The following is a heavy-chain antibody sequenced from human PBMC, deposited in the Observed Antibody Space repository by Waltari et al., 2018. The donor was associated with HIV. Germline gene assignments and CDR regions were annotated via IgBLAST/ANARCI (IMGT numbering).Heavy chain of an antibody. CDR1: GGSFNSYH. V-gene: IGHV4-59*01. D-gene: IGHD3-3*01. J-gene: IGHJ5*02. CDR2: IYYTGRT. Sequence: QVQLQESGPGLVKPSETLSLTCSVSGGSFNSYHWSWIRQPPGKGREWIGYIYYTGRTNCNPSRKSRGTISVDTSKNQFSLRLSSVTAADTAVYYCARALFGVGSNWFDPWGQGTLVTVSS. CDR3: ARALFGVGSNWFDP.